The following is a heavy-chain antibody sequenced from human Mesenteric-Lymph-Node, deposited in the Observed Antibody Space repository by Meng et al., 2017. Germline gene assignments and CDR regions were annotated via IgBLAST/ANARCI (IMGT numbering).Heavy chain of an antibody. Sequence: GGSLRLSCAVSGFTFSSYAMHWVRQAPGKGLEWVSVISGSGDETQYADSVEGRFTVSRDNSKDRLYLEMSSLRAEDTAVYYCAKHSIRTIVVVGWFDPWGQGTLVTVSS. CDR2: ISGSGDET. D-gene: IGHD2-15*01. CDR1: GFTFSSYA. CDR3: AKHSIRTIVVVGWFDP. J-gene: IGHJ5*02. V-gene: IGHV3-23*01.